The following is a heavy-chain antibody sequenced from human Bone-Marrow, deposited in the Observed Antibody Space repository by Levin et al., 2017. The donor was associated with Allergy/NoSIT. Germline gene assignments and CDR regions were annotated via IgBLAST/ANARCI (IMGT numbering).Heavy chain of an antibody. CDR3: ARHRTYGDSLGGFDY. J-gene: IGHJ4*02. CDR2: MFYSGST. D-gene: IGHD4-17*01. CDR1: GASITNSYY. V-gene: IGHV4-39*01. Sequence: SETLSLTCTVSGASITNSYYWGWIRQPPGKGLEWLASMFYSGSTYYNPSLESRVSMSVDTSKNQFSLKLSSVTAADTALYYCARHRTYGDSLGGFDYWGQGTLVTVSS.